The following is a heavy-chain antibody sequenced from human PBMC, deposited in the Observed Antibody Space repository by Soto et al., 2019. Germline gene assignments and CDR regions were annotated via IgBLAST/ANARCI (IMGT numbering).Heavy chain of an antibody. D-gene: IGHD2-2*01. CDR1: GFTFSSYD. CDR2: IGTAGDT. J-gene: IGHJ6*02. Sequence: PGGSLRLSCAASGFTFSSYDMHWVRQATGKGLEWVSAIGTAGDTYYPGSVKGRFTISRENAKNSLYLQMNSLRAGDTAVYYCARGGYCSSTSCYPPGYYGMDVWGQGTTVTVSS. V-gene: IGHV3-13*04. CDR3: ARGGYCSSTSCYPPGYYGMDV.